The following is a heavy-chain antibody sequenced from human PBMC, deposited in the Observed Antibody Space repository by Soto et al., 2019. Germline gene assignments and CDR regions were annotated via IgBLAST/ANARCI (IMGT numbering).Heavy chain of an antibody. D-gene: IGHD3-10*01. CDR2: FNPKTGGP. J-gene: IGHJ4*02. Sequence: ASVKVSCKASGYTFTDYYIHWVRQAPGQGLEWLGWFNPKTGGPNYAPKFQGRVTMTRDTSLSTTYMELTSVTAADTAVYFCARDRYYGGADYWGPGTLVTVSS. CDR1: GYTFTDYY. CDR3: ARDRYYGGADY. V-gene: IGHV1-2*02.